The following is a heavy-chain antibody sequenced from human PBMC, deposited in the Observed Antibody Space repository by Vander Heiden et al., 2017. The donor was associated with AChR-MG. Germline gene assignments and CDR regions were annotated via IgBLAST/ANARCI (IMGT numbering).Heavy chain of an antibody. Sequence: EVQLVQSAAEVKKSGESLKISCKGSGYSFPSYWIGWVRQMPGKGLEWMALIYPGDSDTTYSPSFQDEVTISADKSISTAYLQWNSLKASDTAIYYCVRTSYCSGASCQSNFYYGMDVWGQGTTVTVSS. D-gene: IGHD2-15*01. CDR2: IYPGDSDT. J-gene: IGHJ6*02. CDR3: VRTSYCSGASCQSNFYYGMDV. CDR1: GYSFPSYW. V-gene: IGHV5-51*01.